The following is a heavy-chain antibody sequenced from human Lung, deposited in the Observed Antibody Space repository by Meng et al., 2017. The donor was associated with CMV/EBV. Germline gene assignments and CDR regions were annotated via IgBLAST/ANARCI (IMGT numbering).Heavy chain of an antibody. V-gene: IGHV3-23*01. CDR1: GFTFSSYA. J-gene: IGHJ4*02. CDR3: AKDFEYSSSSGEFDY. D-gene: IGHD6-6*01. Sequence: GESXKISCAASGFTFSSYAMSWVRQAPGKGLEWVSAISGSGGSTYYADSVKGRFTISRDNSKNTLYLQMNSLRAEDTAVYYCAKDFEYSSSSGEFDYWGQGTXVTVYS. CDR2: ISGSGGST.